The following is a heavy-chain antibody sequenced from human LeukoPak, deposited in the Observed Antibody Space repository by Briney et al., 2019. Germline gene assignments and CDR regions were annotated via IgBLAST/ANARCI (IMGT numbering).Heavy chain of an antibody. CDR2: ISAYNGNT. CDR3: ARTYYDFWSGYLGLYYFDY. Sequence: ASVKVSCKASGYTFTSYGISWVRQAPGQGLEWMGWISAYNGNTNYAQKLQGRVTMTTVTSTSTAYMELRSLRSDDTAVYYCARTYYDFWSGYLGLYYFDYWGQGTLVTVSS. V-gene: IGHV1-18*01. CDR1: GYTFTSYG. D-gene: IGHD3-3*01. J-gene: IGHJ4*02.